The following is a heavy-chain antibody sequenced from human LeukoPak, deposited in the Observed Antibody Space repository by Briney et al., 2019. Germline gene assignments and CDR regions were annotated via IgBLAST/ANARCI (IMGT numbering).Heavy chain of an antibody. CDR2: IYPGDSDT. Sequence: GESLKISCKGSGYSFTSYWIGWVRQMPGKGLEWMGIIYPGDSDTRYSPSFRGQVTISADKSISTAYLQWSSLKASDTAMYYCAGRGHDYGVPWAFDIWGQGTMVTVSS. CDR3: AGRGHDYGVPWAFDI. J-gene: IGHJ3*02. V-gene: IGHV5-51*01. CDR1: GYSFTSYW. D-gene: IGHD4-17*01.